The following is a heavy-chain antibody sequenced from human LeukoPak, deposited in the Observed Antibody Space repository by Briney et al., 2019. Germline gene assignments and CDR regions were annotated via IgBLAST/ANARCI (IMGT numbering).Heavy chain of an antibody. CDR1: GFIFSSYS. J-gene: IGHJ6*02. D-gene: IGHD2-21*02. Sequence: GGSLRLSCAASGFIFSSYSMSWVRQAPGKGLEWVSVITGSGGNTYYADSVKGRFTISRDNSKNTLYLQMNSLRAEDTAVYYCARAYCGGDCYSNYYGMDVWGQGTTVTVSS. V-gene: IGHV3-23*01. CDR3: ARAYCGGDCYSNYYGMDV. CDR2: ITGSGGNT.